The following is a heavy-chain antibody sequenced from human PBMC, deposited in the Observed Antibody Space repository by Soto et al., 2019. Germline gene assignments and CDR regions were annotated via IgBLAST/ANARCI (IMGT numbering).Heavy chain of an antibody. CDR1: GGSISTNDYY. Sequence: SETLSLTSTRSGGSISTNDYYWRWIRQPPGRVLEWIVHIDYNRVTDYNRSLKSRVSISRDTSKNPVSLRLTSVTSPDPALYHCGKVLLGATDISETDSWGAGTLVTVSS. CDR2: IDYNRVT. J-gene: IGHJ5*01. D-gene: IGHD2-15*01. V-gene: IGHV4-39*01. CDR3: GKVLLGATDISETDS.